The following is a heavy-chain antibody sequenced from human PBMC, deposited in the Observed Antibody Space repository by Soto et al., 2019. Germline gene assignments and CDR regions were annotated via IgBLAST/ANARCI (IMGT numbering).Heavy chain of an antibody. CDR3: ARRSTVTTKRMARGAFDI. D-gene: IGHD4-17*01. Sequence: SETLSLTCTVSGGSMNDYYWSWIRQPPGKGLEWIGYIYYSGSTYYNPSLKSRVTISVDTSKNQFSLKLSSVTAADTAVYYCARRSTVTTKRMARGAFDIWGQGTMVTV. J-gene: IGHJ3*02. CDR2: IYYSGST. CDR1: GGSMNDYY. V-gene: IGHV4-59*12.